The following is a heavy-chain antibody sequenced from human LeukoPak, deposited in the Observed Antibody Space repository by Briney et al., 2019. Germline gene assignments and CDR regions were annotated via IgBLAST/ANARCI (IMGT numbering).Heavy chain of an antibody. Sequence: SVMVSCKASGGAFSSYAISWVRQAPGQGLEWMGGIIPIFGTANYAQKFQGRVTITTDESTSTAYMELSSLRSEDTAVYYCATASRIAVVLYYFDYWGQGTLVTVSS. V-gene: IGHV1-69*05. CDR2: IIPIFGTA. CDR1: GGAFSSYA. J-gene: IGHJ4*02. CDR3: ATASRIAVVLYYFDY. D-gene: IGHD6-19*01.